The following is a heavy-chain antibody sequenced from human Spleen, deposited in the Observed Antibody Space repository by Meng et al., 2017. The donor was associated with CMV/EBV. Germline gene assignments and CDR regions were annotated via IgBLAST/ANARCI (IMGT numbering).Heavy chain of an antibody. CDR1: GYTFTAYY. CDR2: VNTYNGGT. V-gene: IGHV1-2*06. D-gene: IGHD4-17*01. J-gene: IGHJ4*02. Sequence: QVQLGQSGAEVKRPGASVKVSCETSGYTFTAYYLHWVRQAAGHGLEWMGRVNTYNGGTNYAQKFQDRVTLTSYTSISTGYMELRGLRLDDTAVYYCVRDEHGDYTGPDYWGQGTLVTVSS. CDR3: VRDEHGDYTGPDY.